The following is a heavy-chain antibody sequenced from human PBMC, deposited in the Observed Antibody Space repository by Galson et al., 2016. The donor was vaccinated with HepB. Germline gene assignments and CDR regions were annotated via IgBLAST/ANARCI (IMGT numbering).Heavy chain of an antibody. CDR3: AKEPYGDYRSYYGMDV. CDR2: ISGSGARSTSGAT. Sequence: SLRLSCAASGFTFSRSAMSWVRQAPEKGLEWVSAISGSGARSTSGATYYADSVKGRFAISRDNSKNTLNLEMNSLRAEDTAEYYCAKEPYGDYRSYYGMDVWGQGTTVTVSS. V-gene: IGHV3-23*01. J-gene: IGHJ6*02. CDR1: GFTFSRSA. D-gene: IGHD4-17*01.